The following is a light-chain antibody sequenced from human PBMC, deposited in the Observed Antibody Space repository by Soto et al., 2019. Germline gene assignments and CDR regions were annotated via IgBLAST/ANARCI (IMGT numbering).Light chain of an antibody. CDR1: QSISTW. V-gene: IGKV1-5*01. Sequence: GYRVTITCRAGQSISTWLAWYQQKPGKAPKLLIYDASSLESGVPSRFSGSGSGTEFTLTISSLQPDDFAAYYCQQYNSYSYTFGQGTKVDIK. CDR2: DAS. J-gene: IGKJ2*01. CDR3: QQYNSYSYT.